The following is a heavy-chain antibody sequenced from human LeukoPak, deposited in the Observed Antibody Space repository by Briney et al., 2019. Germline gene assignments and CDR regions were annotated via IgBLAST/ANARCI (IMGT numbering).Heavy chain of an antibody. V-gene: IGHV4-39*01. D-gene: IGHD5-24*01. CDR1: GGSISSSSYY. J-gene: IGHJ4*02. CDR3: ARGQRWLDY. CDR2: IYYSGST. Sequence: SETLSLTCTVSGGSISSSSYYWGWIRQPPGKGLEWIGSIYYSGSTYYNPSLKSRVTISVDTSKNQFSLKLSSVTAADTAVYYCARGQRWLDYWGQGTLVTVSS.